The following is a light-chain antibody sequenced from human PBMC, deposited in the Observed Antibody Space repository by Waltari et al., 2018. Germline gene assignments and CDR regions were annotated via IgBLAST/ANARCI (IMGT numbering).Light chain of an antibody. Sequence: QSALTQPASVSGSPGQSITISCTGTSSDIGSYSLVSWYQQHPGKAPKLIVYAVSGRPSGILNRFSGSKSGNTASLAISGLQAEDEADYYCCSYTGSYTLAFGGGTNLIVL. J-gene: IGLJ3*02. CDR2: AVS. CDR1: SSDIGSYSL. CDR3: CSYTGSYTLA. V-gene: IGLV2-23*02.